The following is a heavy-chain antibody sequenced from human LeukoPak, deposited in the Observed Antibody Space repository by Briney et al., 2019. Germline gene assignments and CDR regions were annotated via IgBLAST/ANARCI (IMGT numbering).Heavy chain of an antibody. Sequence: GGSLRLSCAASGFTFSSYGMHWVRQTPGKGLEWVSGISWNGGRIGYADSVKGRFTISRDNAKNSLYLQMSSLRVEDTAFYYCTKDSYGGSGSYYLYSFDVWGQGTMVIVSS. J-gene: IGHJ3*01. CDR1: GFTFSSYG. CDR3: TKDSYGGSGSYYLYSFDV. CDR2: ISWNGGRI. V-gene: IGHV3-9*01. D-gene: IGHD3-10*01.